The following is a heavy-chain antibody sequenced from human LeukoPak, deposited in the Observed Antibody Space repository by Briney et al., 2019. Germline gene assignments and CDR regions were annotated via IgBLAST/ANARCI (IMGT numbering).Heavy chain of an antibody. V-gene: IGHV4-4*07. J-gene: IGHJ4*02. D-gene: IGHD2/OR15-2a*01. CDR2: IYNGGNT. CDR1: GGSVSSNY. Sequence: SETLSLTCTVSGGSVSSNYWNWIRQPAGKGLEWIGRIYNGGNTNYNPSLESRVTISIDRSKNQFSLKLTSVTAADTAVYYCANSISMDFEFWGQGTLVTASS. CDR3: ANSISMDFEF.